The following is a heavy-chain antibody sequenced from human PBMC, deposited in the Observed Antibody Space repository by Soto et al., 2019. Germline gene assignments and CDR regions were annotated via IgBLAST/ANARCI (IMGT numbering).Heavy chain of an antibody. V-gene: IGHV3-7*01. D-gene: IGHD3-22*01. CDR3: AKDFAGGSSGYYSLDFQH. CDR2: IKQDGSEK. CDR1: GFTFSSYW. J-gene: IGHJ1*01. Sequence: LRLSCAASGFTFSSYWMSWVRQAPGKGLEWVANIKQDGSEKYYVDSVKGRFTISRDNAKNSLYLQMNSLRAEDTAVYYCAKDFAGGSSGYYSLDFQHWGQGTLVTVSS.